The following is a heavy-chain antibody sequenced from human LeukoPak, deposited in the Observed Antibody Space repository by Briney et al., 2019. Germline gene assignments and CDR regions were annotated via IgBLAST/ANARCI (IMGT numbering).Heavy chain of an antibody. CDR1: GGSVSSGSYY. Sequence: SETLSLTCTVSGGSVSSGSYYWSWIRQPPGKGLEWIGYIYYSGSTNYNPSLKSRVTISVDTSKNQFSLKLSSVTAADTAVYFCARAMTYYNWFDPWGQGTLVTVSS. J-gene: IGHJ5*02. CDR2: IYYSGST. CDR3: ARAMTYYNWFDP. D-gene: IGHD2-8*01. V-gene: IGHV4-61*01.